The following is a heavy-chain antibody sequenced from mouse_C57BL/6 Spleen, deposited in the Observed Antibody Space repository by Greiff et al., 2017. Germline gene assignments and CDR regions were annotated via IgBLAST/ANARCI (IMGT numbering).Heavy chain of an antibody. Sequence: QVQLKQPGAELVKPGASVKLSCKASGYTFTSYWMHWVKQRPGQGLEWIGMIHPNSGSTNYNEKFKSKATLTVDKSSSTAYMQLSSLTSEDSAVYYCARGGDVCYGNYVEYWGQGTTLTVSS. CDR2: IHPNSGST. CDR1: GYTFTSYW. CDR3: ARGGDVCYGNYVEY. V-gene: IGHV1-64*01. J-gene: IGHJ2*01. D-gene: IGHD2-1*01.